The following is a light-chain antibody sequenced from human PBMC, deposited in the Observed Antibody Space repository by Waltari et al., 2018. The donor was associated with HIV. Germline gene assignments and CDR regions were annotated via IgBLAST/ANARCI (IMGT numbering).Light chain of an antibody. CDR1: SSDVGGYNY. J-gene: IGLJ2*01. Sequence: QSALTQPPSASGSPGQSVTISCTGTSSDVGGYNYVSWYQQHPGKAPKLMIYEASKRPSGVPDRFSGSKSGNTASLTVSGLQAEDEADYYCSSYAGSNTFVVFGGGTKLTVL. CDR2: EAS. CDR3: SSYAGSNTFVV. V-gene: IGLV2-8*01.